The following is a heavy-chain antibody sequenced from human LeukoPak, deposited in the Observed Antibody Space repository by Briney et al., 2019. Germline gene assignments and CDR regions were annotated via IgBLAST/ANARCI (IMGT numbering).Heavy chain of an antibody. CDR2: MNPNSGNT. V-gene: IGHV1-8*01. CDR3: ARGLRYFDWETANYYYYMDV. CDR1: GYTFTSYD. D-gene: IGHD3-9*01. J-gene: IGHJ6*03. Sequence: ASVKVSCKASGYTFTSYDINWVRQATGQGLEWMGWMNPNSGNTGYAQKLQGRVTMTRNTSISTAYMELSSLRSEDTAVYYCARGLRYFDWETANYYYYMDVWGKGTTVTVSS.